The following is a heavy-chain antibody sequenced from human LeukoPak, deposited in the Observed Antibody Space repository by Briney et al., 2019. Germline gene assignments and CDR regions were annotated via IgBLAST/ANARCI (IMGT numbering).Heavy chain of an antibody. Sequence: PGMALRLSCAASGITFNIYALHWVRQPPGKALEGVAVISYDGSNKYYADSVKGRFTISRDNSKNTLYLQINSLRAEDTAVYYCAREDSSGSDAFDIWGQGTVVTVSS. D-gene: IGHD6-19*01. J-gene: IGHJ3*02. CDR3: AREDSSGSDAFDI. CDR2: ISYDGSNK. CDR1: GITFNIYA. V-gene: IGHV3-30-3*01.